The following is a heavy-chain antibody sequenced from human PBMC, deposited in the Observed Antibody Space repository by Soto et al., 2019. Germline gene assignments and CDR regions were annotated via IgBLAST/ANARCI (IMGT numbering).Heavy chain of an antibody. J-gene: IGHJ5*02. CDR1: GFTFSSYS. CDR2: ISSSSSYI. D-gene: IGHD6-19*01. Sequence: VSLRLSCAASGFTFSSYSMNWVRQAPGKGLEWVSSISSSSSYIYYADSVKGRFTISRDNAKNSLYLQMNSLRAEDTAVYYCAGSIAVAGTGVGWFDPWGQGTLVTVSS. V-gene: IGHV3-21*01. CDR3: AGSIAVAGTGVGWFDP.